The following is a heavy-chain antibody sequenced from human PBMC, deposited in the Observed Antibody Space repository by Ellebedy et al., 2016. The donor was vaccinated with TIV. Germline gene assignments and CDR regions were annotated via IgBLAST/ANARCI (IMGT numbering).Heavy chain of an antibody. CDR3: AINYYDSSGYYYLDY. V-gene: IGHV5-51*01. Sequence: GESLKISXKGSGYSFTSYWIGWVRQMPGKGLGWMGIIYPGDSDTRYSPSFQGQVTISADKSISTAYLQWSSLKASDTAMYYCAINYYDSSGYYYLDYWGQGTLVTVSS. CDR2: IYPGDSDT. CDR1: GYSFTSYW. J-gene: IGHJ4*02. D-gene: IGHD3-22*01.